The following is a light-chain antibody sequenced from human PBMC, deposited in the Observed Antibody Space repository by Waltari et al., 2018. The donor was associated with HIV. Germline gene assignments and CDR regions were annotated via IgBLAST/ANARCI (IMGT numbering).Light chain of an antibody. J-gene: IGKJ1*01. Sequence: DIQMTQSPSSLSASVGDSVTITCRASQNIRQYLPWYHQKPGNTPELLVFAASNLQSGVPSRCRGSGSGTDFTLTISSLQREDFATYYCQQSYSTPQTFGQGTKVEIK. V-gene: IGKV1-39*01. CDR3: QQSYSTPQT. CDR1: QNIRQY. CDR2: AAS.